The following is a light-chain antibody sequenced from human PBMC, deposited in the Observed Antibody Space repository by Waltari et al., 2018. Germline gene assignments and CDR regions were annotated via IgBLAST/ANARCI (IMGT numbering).Light chain of an antibody. V-gene: IGKV2-28*01. CDR2: LGS. CDR1: QSLLYSNGDYH. J-gene: IGKJ1*01. Sequence: IVMTQSPLSLSVTTGEPASIPCRSSQSLLYSNGDYHMDWYLQKPGQSPQLLIYLGSHRASGVPDRFSGSRSGTDFTLRISRVEAEDIGVYYCMQRLQTPWTFGQGTKVEIK. CDR3: MQRLQTPWT.